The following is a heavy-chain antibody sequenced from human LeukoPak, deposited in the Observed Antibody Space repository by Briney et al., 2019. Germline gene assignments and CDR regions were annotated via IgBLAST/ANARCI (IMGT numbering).Heavy chain of an antibody. CDR3: ATQWLGDYYYYGMDV. CDR1: GFTFSNYW. CDR2: IKQDGSEK. V-gene: IGHV3-7*01. Sequence: GGSLRLSCAASGFTFSNYWMHWVRQAPGKGLEWVANIKQDGSEKYYVDSVKGRFTISRDNAKNSLYLQMNSLRAEDTAVYYCATQWLGDYYYYGMDVWGQGTTVTVSS. D-gene: IGHD6-19*01. J-gene: IGHJ6*02.